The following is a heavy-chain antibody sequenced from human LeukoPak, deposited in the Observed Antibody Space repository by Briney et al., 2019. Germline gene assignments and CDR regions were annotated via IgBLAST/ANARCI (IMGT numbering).Heavy chain of an antibody. J-gene: IGHJ4*02. CDR3: AVATYGRRFDY. CDR2: IDHSGST. D-gene: IGHD3-10*01. V-gene: IGHV4-34*01. CDR1: GGSFRGYY. Sequence: SETLSLTCAVYGGSFRGYYWNWIRQPPETGLEWIGEIDHSGSTNYNPSLKSRVTISVDTSKNQFSLKLNSVTAADTAVYYCAVATYGRRFDYWGQGTLVTVSS.